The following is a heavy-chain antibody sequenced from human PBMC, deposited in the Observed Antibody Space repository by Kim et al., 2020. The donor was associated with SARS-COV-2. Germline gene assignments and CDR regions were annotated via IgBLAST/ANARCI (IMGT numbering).Heavy chain of an antibody. V-gene: IGHV5-51*01. CDR2: IYPGDSDT. Sequence: GESLKISCKGSGYSFTSYWIGWVRQMPGKGLEWMGIIYPGDSDTRYSPSFQGQVTISADKSISTAYLQWSSLKASDTAMYYCATRYCSGGSCWGGMDVWGQGTTVTVSS. CDR3: ATRYCSGGSCWGGMDV. J-gene: IGHJ6*02. CDR1: GYSFTSYW. D-gene: IGHD2-15*01.